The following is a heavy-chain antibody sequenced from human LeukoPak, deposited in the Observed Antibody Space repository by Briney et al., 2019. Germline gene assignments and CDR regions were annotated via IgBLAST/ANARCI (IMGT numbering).Heavy chain of an antibody. Sequence: PGGSLRLSCAASGFTFSSYAMSWVRQAPGEGLEWVSAISGSGGSTYYADSVKGRFTISRDNSKNTLYLQMNSLRAEDTAVYYCTTDGGCSGGSCYSFYMDVWGKGTTVTVSS. J-gene: IGHJ6*03. CDR1: GFTFSSYA. V-gene: IGHV3-23*01. CDR3: TTDGGCSGGSCYSFYMDV. D-gene: IGHD2-15*01. CDR2: ISGSGGST.